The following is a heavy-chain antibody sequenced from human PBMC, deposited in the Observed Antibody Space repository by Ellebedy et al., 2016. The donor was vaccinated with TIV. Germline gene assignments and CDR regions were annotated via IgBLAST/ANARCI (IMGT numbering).Heavy chain of an antibody. CDR2: VFYSGST. D-gene: IGHD6-19*01. V-gene: IGHV4-59*08. Sequence: MPSETLSLTCTVSGGSISSYYWSWIRQSPGKGLEWIGYVFYSGSTNYNPSLKSRVTISVDLSKNQFSLKLTSVTAADTAGYYCARHVRKGEWMAREISRWGRGILVTVSS. CDR3: ARHVRKGEWMAREISR. CDR1: GGSISSYY. J-gene: IGHJ4*02.